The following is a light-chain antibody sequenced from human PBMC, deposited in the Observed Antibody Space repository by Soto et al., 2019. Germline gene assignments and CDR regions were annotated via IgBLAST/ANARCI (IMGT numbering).Light chain of an antibody. J-gene: IGKJ1*01. V-gene: IGKV1-5*01. CDR1: QSISSW. CDR2: DAS. Sequence: DIQMTQSPSTLSASVGDRVTITCRASQSISSWLAWYQQKPGKAPKLLIYDASSLESGVPSRFSGSGSGTEFTLTISSLQPDDCATYYFQQYNSYSRTFGQGTKVAIK. CDR3: QQYNSYSRT.